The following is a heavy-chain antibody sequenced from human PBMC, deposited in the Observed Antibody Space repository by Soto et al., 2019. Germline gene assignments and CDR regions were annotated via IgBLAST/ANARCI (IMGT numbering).Heavy chain of an antibody. CDR2: IYYSGST. D-gene: IGHD3-10*01. V-gene: IGHV4-39*07. Sequence: PSETLSLTCTVSGGSISSSSYYWGWIRQPPGKGLEWIGSIYYSGSTYYNPSLKSRVTISVDTSKNQFSLKLSSVTASDTAMYYCARSGITAPTRNSRPGWFDPWGQGTLVTVSS. J-gene: IGHJ5*02. CDR1: GGSISSSSYY. CDR3: ARSGITAPTRNSRPGWFDP.